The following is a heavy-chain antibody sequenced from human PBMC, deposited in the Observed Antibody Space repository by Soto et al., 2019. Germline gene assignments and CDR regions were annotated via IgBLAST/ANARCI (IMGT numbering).Heavy chain of an antibody. D-gene: IGHD3-22*01. V-gene: IGHV1-69*01. CDR1: GGTFSSYA. Sequence: QVQLVQSGAEVKKPGSSVKVSCKASGGTFSSYAISWVRQSPGQGLEWMGGIIPIFGTANYAQKFQGRVTITADESTSTAYMELSSLRSEDTAVYYCARRVDSSGYAQGDAFDIWGQGTMVTVSS. CDR2: IIPIFGTA. J-gene: IGHJ3*02. CDR3: ARRVDSSGYAQGDAFDI.